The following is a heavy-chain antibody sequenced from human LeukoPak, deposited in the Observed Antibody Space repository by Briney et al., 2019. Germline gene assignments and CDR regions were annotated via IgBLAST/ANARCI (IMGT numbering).Heavy chain of an antibody. CDR2: IIPIFGTA. D-gene: IGHD5-18*01. CDR3: ASNSYGYKPNAFDI. CDR1: GYSFTNYY. J-gene: IGHJ3*02. Sequence: ASVKVSCKTSGYSFTNYYIHWVRQAPGQGLEWMGRIIPIFGTANYAQKFQGRVTITTDESTSTAYMELSSLRSEDTAVYYCASNSYGYKPNAFDIWGQGTMVTVSS. V-gene: IGHV1-69*05.